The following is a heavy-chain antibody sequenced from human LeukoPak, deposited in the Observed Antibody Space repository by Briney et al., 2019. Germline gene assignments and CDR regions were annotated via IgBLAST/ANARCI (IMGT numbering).Heavy chain of an antibody. D-gene: IGHD2-2*01. CDR2: ISGSGGST. V-gene: IGHV3-23*01. Sequence: PGGSLRLSCAASGFTFSSYAMSWVRQAPGKGLEWVSAISGSGGSTYYADSVKGRFTISRDNSKNTLYLQMNSLRAEDTAVYYCAKRRKCSSTSCYYFDYWGQGTLVTVSS. J-gene: IGHJ4*02. CDR1: GFTFSSYA. CDR3: AKRRKCSSTSCYYFDY.